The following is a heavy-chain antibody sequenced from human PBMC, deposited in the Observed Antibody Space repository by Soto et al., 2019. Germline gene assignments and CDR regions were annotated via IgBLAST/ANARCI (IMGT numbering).Heavy chain of an antibody. Sequence: QVQLVQSGAEVKKPGASVKVSCKASGYTFTSYYMHWVRQAPGQGLEWMGIINPSGGSTSYAQKFQGRVTMTRDTSTSTVYMELSSLRSEDTAVYYCAVLVTPTKEAANWPFRNAFDIWGQGTMVTVSS. CDR1: GYTFTSYY. J-gene: IGHJ3*02. D-gene: IGHD2-21*02. V-gene: IGHV1-46*01. CDR2: INPSGGST. CDR3: AVLVTPTKEAANWPFRNAFDI.